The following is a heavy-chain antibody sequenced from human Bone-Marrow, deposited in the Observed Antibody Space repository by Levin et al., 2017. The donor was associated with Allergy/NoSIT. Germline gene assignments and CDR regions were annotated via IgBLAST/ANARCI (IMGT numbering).Heavy chain of an antibody. D-gene: IGHD2-21*01. CDR2: SYTSGNI. Sequence: SETLSLTCTVSGVSITSGSYYWSWIRQPAGKGLEWIGHSYTSGNITYNPSLKSRATISLDTSKNEFSLKLRSVTAADTAVYYWARVLQYSYYYTDVWGKGTMVTVSS. J-gene: IGHJ6*03. V-gene: IGHV4-61*09. CDR3: ARVLQYSYYYTDV. CDR1: GVSITSGSYY.